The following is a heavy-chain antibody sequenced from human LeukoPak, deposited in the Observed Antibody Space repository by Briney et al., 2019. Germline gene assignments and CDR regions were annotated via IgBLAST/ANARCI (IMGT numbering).Heavy chain of an antibody. CDR2: INSDGITT. J-gene: IGHJ4*02. V-gene: IGHV3-74*01. Sequence: GGSLRLSCAASGFTCSSHWMHWVRHAPGKGLVWVSRINSDGITTSYADSVKGRFTISRDNAKNTLYLQMNSLRAEDTAVYFCARANDSSGYYDYWGQGTLVTVSS. D-gene: IGHD3-22*01. CDR1: GFTCSSHW. CDR3: ARANDSSGYYDY.